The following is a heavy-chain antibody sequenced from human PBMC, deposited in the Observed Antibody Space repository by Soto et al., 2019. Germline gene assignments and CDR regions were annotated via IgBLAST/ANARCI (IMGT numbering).Heavy chain of an antibody. V-gene: IGHV4-34*01. CDR3: ARGMDGSGSYVDY. CDR1: GGSFSGYY. D-gene: IGHD3-10*01. J-gene: IGHJ4*02. Sequence: PSETLSLTCAVYGGSFSGYYWSWIRQPPGKGLEWIGEINHSGSTNYNPSLKSRVTISVDTSKNQFSLKLSSVTAADTAVYYCARGMDGSGSYVDYWGQGTLVTVSS. CDR2: INHSGST.